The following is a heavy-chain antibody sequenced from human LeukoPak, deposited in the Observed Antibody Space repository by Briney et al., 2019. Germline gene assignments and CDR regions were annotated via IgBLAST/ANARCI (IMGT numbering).Heavy chain of an antibody. V-gene: IGHV4-4*02. CDR3: ARQKWEQQGRDYYFNGLDV. CDR1: IGSISSSKW. D-gene: IGHD1/OR15-1a*01. J-gene: IGHJ6*02. Sequence: SETLSLTCSVSIGSISSSKWWSWVRQSPVKGLEWIGEIYLYGTTNYNPSFTSRVTMSVDRSRNQFSLKLTSVTAADTAVYYCARQKWEQQGRDYYFNGLDVWGPGTTVTVSS. CDR2: IYLYGTT.